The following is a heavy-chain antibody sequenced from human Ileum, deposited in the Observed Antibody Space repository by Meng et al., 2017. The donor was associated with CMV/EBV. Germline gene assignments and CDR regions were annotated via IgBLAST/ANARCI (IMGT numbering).Heavy chain of an antibody. D-gene: IGHD3-3*01. Sequence: GSLRLSCTVSGGSISSSSYYWGWIRQPPGKGLEWIGSIYYSGSTYYNPSLKSRVTISVDTSKNQFSLKLSSVTAADTAVYYCARQHYDFWSGYYIHGMDVWGQGTTVTVSS. CDR1: GGSISSSSYY. CDR3: ARQHYDFWSGYYIHGMDV. V-gene: IGHV4-39*01. J-gene: IGHJ6*02. CDR2: IYYSGST.